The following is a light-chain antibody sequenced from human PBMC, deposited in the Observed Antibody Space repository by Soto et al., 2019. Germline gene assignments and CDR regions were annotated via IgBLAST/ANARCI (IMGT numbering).Light chain of an antibody. CDR3: MQALQTPRT. J-gene: IGKJ2*01. CDR1: QSLQDSNGDSY. CDR2: LGS. Sequence: DIVMTQSPLSLPVTPGEPASISCRSSQSLQDSNGDSYLDWYLQKPGQSPHLLIYLGSNRASGVPARFSGSGSDTDFTLKISRVEAEDVGVYYCMQALQTPRTFGQGTKLQIK. V-gene: IGKV2-28*01.